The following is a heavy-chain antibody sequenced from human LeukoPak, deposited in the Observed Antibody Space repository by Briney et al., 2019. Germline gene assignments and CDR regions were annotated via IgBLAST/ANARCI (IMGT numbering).Heavy chain of an antibody. CDR1: GGSISSYY. D-gene: IGHD6-19*01. Sequence: SETLSLTCTVSGGSISSYYWSWIRQPPGKGLEWIGYIYYSGSTNYNPSLKSRVTISVDPSKNQFSLKLSSVTAADTAVYYCARDSSGWGRFDYWGQGTLVTVSS. V-gene: IGHV4-59*01. CDR3: ARDSSGWGRFDY. CDR2: IYYSGST. J-gene: IGHJ4*02.